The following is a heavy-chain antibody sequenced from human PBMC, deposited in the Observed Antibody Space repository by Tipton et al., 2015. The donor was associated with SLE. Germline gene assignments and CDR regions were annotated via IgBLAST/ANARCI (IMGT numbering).Heavy chain of an antibody. J-gene: IGHJ6*03. D-gene: IGHD1-14*01. V-gene: IGHV3-72*01. Sequence: SLRLSCAASGFTFSDHYMDWVRQAPGKGLEWVGRTRNKANSYTTEYAASVKGRFTISRENAKNSLYLQMNSLRDGDTAVYYCTTHDFYYYYYMDVWGKGTTVTVSS. CDR3: TTHDFYYYYYMDV. CDR1: GFTFSDHY. CDR2: TRNKANSYTT.